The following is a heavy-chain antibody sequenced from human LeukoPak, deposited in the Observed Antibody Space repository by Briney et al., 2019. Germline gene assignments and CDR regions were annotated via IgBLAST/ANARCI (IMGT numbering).Heavy chain of an antibody. CDR1: GGSISSSSYT. CDR2: IYYSRTT. Sequence: PSETLSLTCTVSGGSISSSSYTWGWIRQPPGKGLEWVGTIYYSRTTHYNPSLKSRVTISIDTSKNQFSLKLSSVTAADTAVYFCARRITGAGGWFDPWGQGTLVTVSS. V-gene: IGHV4-39*01. D-gene: IGHD6-19*01. CDR3: ARRITGAGGWFDP. J-gene: IGHJ5*02.